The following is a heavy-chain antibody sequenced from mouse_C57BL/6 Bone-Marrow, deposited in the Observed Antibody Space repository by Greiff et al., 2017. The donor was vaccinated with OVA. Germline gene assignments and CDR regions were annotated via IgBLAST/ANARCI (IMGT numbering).Heavy chain of an antibody. V-gene: IGHV1-55*01. D-gene: IGHD3-2*02. CDR3: ARGGQLRLPVAY. CDR1: GYTFTSYW. Sequence: VQLQQSGAELVKPGASVKMSCKASGYTFTSYWITWVKQRPGQGLEWIGDIYPGSGSTNYNEKFKSKATLTVDTSSSTAYMQLSSLTSEDSAVYYCARGGQLRLPVAYWGQGTLVTVSA. J-gene: IGHJ3*01. CDR2: IYPGSGST.